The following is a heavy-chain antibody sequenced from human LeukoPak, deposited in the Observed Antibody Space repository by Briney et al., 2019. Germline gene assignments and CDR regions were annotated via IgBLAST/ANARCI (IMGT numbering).Heavy chain of an antibody. CDR1: GGSISSSNW. J-gene: IGHJ6*02. Sequence: SETLSLTYAVSGGSISSSNWWSWVHQPPGKGLEWIVEIYHSGSTNYNPSLKSRVTISVDKSKNQFSLKLSSVTAADTAVYYCAREGGYGDYYHYYGMDVWGQGTTVTVSS. D-gene: IGHD4-17*01. V-gene: IGHV4-4*02. CDR3: AREGGYGDYYHYYGMDV. CDR2: IYHSGST.